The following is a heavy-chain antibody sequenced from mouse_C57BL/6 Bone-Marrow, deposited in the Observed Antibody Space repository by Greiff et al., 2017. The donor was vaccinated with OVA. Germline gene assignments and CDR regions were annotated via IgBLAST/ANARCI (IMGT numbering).Heavy chain of an antibody. CDR2: IRSKSNNYAT. Sequence: EVMLVESGGGLVQPKGSLKLSCAASGFSFNTYAMNWVRQAPGKGLEWVARIRSKSNNYATYYADSVKDRFTISRDDSESMLYLQMNNLKTEDTAMYYCVRQGDYYGSSPAWFAYWGQGTLVTVSA. D-gene: IGHD1-1*01. CDR3: VRQGDYYGSSPAWFAY. J-gene: IGHJ3*01. V-gene: IGHV10-1*01. CDR1: GFSFNTYA.